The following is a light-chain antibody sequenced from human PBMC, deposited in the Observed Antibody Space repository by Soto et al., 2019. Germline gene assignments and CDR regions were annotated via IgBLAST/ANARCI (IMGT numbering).Light chain of an antibody. CDR1: SSNIGSNY. CDR3: AAWDDSLSGPWV. Sequence: QSVLTQPPSASGTPGQRVTISCSGSSSNIGSNYVYWYQKLPGTAPKLLIYRNNQRPSGVPDRFSGSKSGTSASLAISGLRSEDEADYYCAAWDDSLSGPWVFGTGTKLTVL. V-gene: IGLV1-47*01. CDR2: RNN. J-gene: IGLJ1*01.